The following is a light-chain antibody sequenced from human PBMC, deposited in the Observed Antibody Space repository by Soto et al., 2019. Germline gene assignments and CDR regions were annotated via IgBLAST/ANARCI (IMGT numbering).Light chain of an antibody. CDR2: ATS. CDR3: QQYQT. Sequence: EIVLTQSPATLSLSPGERATLSCRASQSVSSYLAWYQQKPGQAPRLLIYATSSRATGIPDRFSGSGSGTDFTLTISRLEPEDFAVYYCQQYQTFGPGTKVDI. CDR1: QSVSSY. V-gene: IGKV3-11*01. J-gene: IGKJ3*01.